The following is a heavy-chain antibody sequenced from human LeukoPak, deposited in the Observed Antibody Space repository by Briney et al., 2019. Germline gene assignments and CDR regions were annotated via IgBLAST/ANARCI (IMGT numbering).Heavy chain of an antibody. CDR1: GDSISSSHW. D-gene: IGHD2-2*01. J-gene: IGHJ6*03. Sequence: PSETLSLTCAVSGDSISSSHWWSWVRQAPGKGLEWLGEIYHSGNTNYNPSLKSRVTISVDTSKNQFSLRLTSVTAADTAVYYCARRYCSGADCYGGDSYYYMDVWGKGTTVTISS. CDR2: IYHSGNT. CDR3: ARRYCSGADCYGGDSYYYMDV. V-gene: IGHV4-4*02.